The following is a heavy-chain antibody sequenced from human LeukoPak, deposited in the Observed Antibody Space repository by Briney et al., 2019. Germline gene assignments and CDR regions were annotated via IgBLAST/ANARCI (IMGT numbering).Heavy chain of an antibody. CDR1: GFSFSSYG. CDR2: IRYDGSNQ. CDR3: AKESQLSYSRTFYIDY. Sequence: PGGSLRLPCGTSGFSFSSYGMNWVRQAPGKGLEWVAFIRYDGSNQYYADSVKGRFTISRDSSKNTLYLQMNSLRAEDTAVYYCAKESQLSYSRTFYIDYWGQGTLVTVSS. D-gene: IGHD1-26*01. V-gene: IGHV3-30*02. J-gene: IGHJ4*02.